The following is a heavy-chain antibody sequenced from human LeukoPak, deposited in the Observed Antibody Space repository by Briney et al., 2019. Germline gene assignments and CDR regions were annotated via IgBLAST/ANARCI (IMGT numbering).Heavy chain of an antibody. CDR3: AKDSDYGVAFSV. Sequence: GGSLRVSCAASGFTFSTYGMHWVRQAPGKGLEWVAFIRYDGSSKNYADSVKGRFTISRDNSRNTLYLQMNSLRAEDTAVYYCAKDSDYGVAFSVCGQGTMVTVSA. J-gene: IGHJ3*01. V-gene: IGHV3-30*02. CDR2: IRYDGSSK. D-gene: IGHD4-17*01. CDR1: GFTFSTYG.